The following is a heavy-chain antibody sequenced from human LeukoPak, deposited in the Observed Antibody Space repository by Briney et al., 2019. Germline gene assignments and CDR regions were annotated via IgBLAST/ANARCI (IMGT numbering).Heavy chain of an antibody. Sequence: ASVKVSCKASGYTFTSYYMHWVRQAPGQGLEWMGIINPSGGSTSYAQKFQGRVTMTRDTSTSTVYTELSSLRSEDTAVYYCALASYYYDSSGYFGDAFDIWGQGTMVTVSS. CDR3: ALASYYYDSSGYFGDAFDI. CDR2: INPSGGST. J-gene: IGHJ3*02. D-gene: IGHD3-22*01. CDR1: GYTFTSYY. V-gene: IGHV1-46*01.